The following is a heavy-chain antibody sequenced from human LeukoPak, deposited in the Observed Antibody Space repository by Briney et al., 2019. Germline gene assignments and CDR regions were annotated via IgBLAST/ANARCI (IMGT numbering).Heavy chain of an antibody. Sequence: ASVKVSCKASGGTFSSYAISWVRQAPGQGLEWMGGIIPIFGTANYAQKFQGRVTITADKSTSTAYMELSSLRSEDTAVYYCARDFIRGANYYYMDVWGKGTTVTISS. J-gene: IGHJ6*03. D-gene: IGHD3-10*01. CDR3: ARDFIRGANYYYMDV. V-gene: IGHV1-69*06. CDR1: GGTFSSYA. CDR2: IIPIFGTA.